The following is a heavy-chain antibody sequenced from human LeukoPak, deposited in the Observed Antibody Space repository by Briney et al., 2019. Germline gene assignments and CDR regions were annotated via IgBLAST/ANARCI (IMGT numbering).Heavy chain of an antibody. J-gene: IGHJ6*03. CDR3: AKIGVVPATRPYYYMDV. CDR1: GGSISSYF. CDR2: IYISGST. D-gene: IGHD2-2*01. V-gene: IGHV4-4*07. Sequence: SETLSLTCTVSGGSISSYFWSWIRQPAGKRLEWIGHIYISGSTNYNPSLKSRVTMSVDTSKNQFSLKLSSVTAADTAVYYCAKIGVVPATRPYYYMDVWGKGTTVTVSS.